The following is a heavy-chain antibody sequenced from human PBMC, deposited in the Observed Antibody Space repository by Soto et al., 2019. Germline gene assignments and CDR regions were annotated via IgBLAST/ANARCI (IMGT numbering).Heavy chain of an antibody. CDR3: AKDGVPDTMTPISPRYYYYYSGMDV. CDR1: GFTFSSYG. D-gene: IGHD3-10*01. V-gene: IGHV3-30*18. Sequence: QVQLVESGGGVVQPGRSLRLSCAASGFTFSSYGMHWVRQAPGKGLEWVAVISYDGSNKYYADSVKGRFTISRDNSKNTLYLQMNSLRAEDTAVYYCAKDGVPDTMTPISPRYYYYYSGMDVWGQGTTVTVSS. CDR2: ISYDGSNK. J-gene: IGHJ6*02.